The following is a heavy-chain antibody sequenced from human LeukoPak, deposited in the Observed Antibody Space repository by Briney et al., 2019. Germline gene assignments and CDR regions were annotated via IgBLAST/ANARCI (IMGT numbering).Heavy chain of an antibody. CDR2: IYSGGST. CDR3: ARGLYYFDTSGYLYD. V-gene: IGHV3-53*01. CDR1: GFTVSSNY. J-gene: IGHJ4*02. Sequence: GGSLRLSCAASGFTVSSNYMSWVRQAPGKGLEWVSVIYSGGSTYYADSVKGRFTISRDNSKNTLYLQMNSLRAEDTAVYYCARGLYYFDTSGYLYDWGQGTLVTVSS. D-gene: IGHD3-22*01.